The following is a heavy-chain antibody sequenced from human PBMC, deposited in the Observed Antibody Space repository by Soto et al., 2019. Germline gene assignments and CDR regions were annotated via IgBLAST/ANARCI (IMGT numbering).Heavy chain of an antibody. CDR3: ARDIVVVTAAKYYYYYGMDV. CDR1: GFTFSSYW. J-gene: IGHJ6*02. V-gene: IGHV3-7*01. D-gene: IGHD2-2*01. CDR2: IKQDGSEK. Sequence: GGSLRLSCAASGFTFSSYWMSWVRQAPGKGLEWVANIKQDGSEKYYVDSVKGRFTISRDNAKNSLYLQMNRLRAEDPAVYYCARDIVVVTAAKYYYYYGMDVWGQGTKVTVAS.